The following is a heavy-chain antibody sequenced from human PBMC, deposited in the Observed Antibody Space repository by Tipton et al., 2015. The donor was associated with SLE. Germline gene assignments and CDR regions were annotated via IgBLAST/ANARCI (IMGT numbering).Heavy chain of an antibody. CDR2: IYTSGST. V-gene: IGHV4-4*07. D-gene: IGHD1-14*01. Sequence: TLSLTCAVSGGSISSYYCGWIRQPAGKGLEWIGRIYTSGSTNYNPSLKSRVTISVDTSKNQFSLKLSSVTAADTAVYYCARHRGTPRGAFGIWGQGTMVNVSS. CDR1: GGSISSYY. CDR3: ARHRGTPRGAFGI. J-gene: IGHJ3*02.